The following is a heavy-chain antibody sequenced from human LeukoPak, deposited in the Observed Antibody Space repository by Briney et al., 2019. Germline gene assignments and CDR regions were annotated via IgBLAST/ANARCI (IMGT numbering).Heavy chain of an antibody. CDR2: IYYSGST. Sequence: SETLSLTCSVSGGSISSGSYYWGWIRQPPGKGLEWIGSIYYSGSTYYNPSLKSRVTISVDTSKNQFSLKLNSVTAADTAVYYCARHLPAGNTNFDYWGQGTLVTVSS. V-gene: IGHV4-39*01. CDR1: GGSISSGSYY. J-gene: IGHJ4*02. D-gene: IGHD6-19*01. CDR3: ARHLPAGNTNFDY.